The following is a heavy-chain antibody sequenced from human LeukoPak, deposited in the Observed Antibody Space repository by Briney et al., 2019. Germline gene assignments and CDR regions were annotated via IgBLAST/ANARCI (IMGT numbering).Heavy chain of an antibody. V-gene: IGHV3-23*01. CDR2: ITGGGDIT. J-gene: IGHJ2*01. Sequence: GGSLRLSCAASGITFNNCAMSWVRQAPGKGLEWVSTITGGGDITKYADSVKGRFTISRDDPKNTLYLQMNSLRADDTAVYYCARDRRPWYFDLWGRGTLVTVSS. CDR1: GITFNNCA. D-gene: IGHD6-6*01. CDR3: ARDRRPWYFDL.